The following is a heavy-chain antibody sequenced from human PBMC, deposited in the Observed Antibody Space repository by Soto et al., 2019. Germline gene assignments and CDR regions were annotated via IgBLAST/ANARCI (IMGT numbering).Heavy chain of an antibody. CDR1: GGTFSSYA. J-gene: IGHJ4*02. CDR2: IIPIFGTA. CDR3: ARDGRVRWLPDY. D-gene: IGHD5-12*01. V-gene: IGHV1-69*01. Sequence: QVQLVQSGAEVKKPGSSVKVSCKASGGTFSSYAISWVRQAPGQGLEWMGGIIPIFGTANYAQKVQGRVTITADESTRTADMELSSLRSEDSAVYYCARDGRVRWLPDYWGQGTLVTVSS.